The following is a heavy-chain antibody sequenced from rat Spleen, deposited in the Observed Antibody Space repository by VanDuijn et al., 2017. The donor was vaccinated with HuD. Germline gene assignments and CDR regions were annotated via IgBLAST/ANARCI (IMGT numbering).Heavy chain of an antibody. J-gene: IGHJ4*01. CDR1: VYSIKSSYR. CDR3: ARWYYYDGTCEVMDA. V-gene: IGHV3-3*01. CDR2: IHSEGTT. Sequence: EVQLQESGPGLVKPSQSLSLTCSVTVYSIKSSYRWSWIRKFPGNKLEWMGYIHSEGTTNYNPSLKSRISITRDTSKNQAFLKVNSVTTEVTAAYYCARWYYYDGTCEVMDAWGQGASVTVSS. D-gene: IGHD1-12*02.